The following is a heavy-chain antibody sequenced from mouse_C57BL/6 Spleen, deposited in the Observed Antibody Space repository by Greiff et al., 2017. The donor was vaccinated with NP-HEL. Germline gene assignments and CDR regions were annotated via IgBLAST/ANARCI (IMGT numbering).Heavy chain of an antibody. CDR2: IDPETGGT. CDR3: TRSDYYGSSSYWYFDV. D-gene: IGHD1-1*01. Sequence: QVQLQQSGAELVRPGASVTLSCQASGYTFTDYEMHWVKQTPVHGLEWIGAIDPETGGTAYNQKFKGKAILTADKSSSTAYMELRSLTSEDSAVYYCTRSDYYGSSSYWYFDVWGTGTTVTVSS. V-gene: IGHV1-15*01. CDR1: GYTFTDYE. J-gene: IGHJ1*03.